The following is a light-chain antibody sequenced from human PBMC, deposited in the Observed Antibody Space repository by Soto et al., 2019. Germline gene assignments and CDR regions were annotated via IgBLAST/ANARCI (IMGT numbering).Light chain of an antibody. Sequence: EIVLTQSPATLSLSPGERATLSCRASQSVSSNLAWYRQKPGQAPRLLIYNASNKATDIPARFSRSGSGTDITLSISSLEPEDFAVYYCQQHSSWPLTFGGGTKVEIK. CDR3: QQHSSWPLT. J-gene: IGKJ4*01. CDR2: NAS. V-gene: IGKV3-11*01. CDR1: QSVSSN.